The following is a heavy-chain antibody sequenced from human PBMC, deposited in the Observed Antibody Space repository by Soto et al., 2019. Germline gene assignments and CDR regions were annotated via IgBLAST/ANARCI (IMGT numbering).Heavy chain of an antibody. CDR3: XXXXXXXXXXXXHFDL. V-gene: IGHV4-39*01. Sequence: QLQLQESGPGLVKPSETLSLTCTVSGGSISSSNYYWGWIRQPPGKGLEWIGSIYYTGNTYYNPSLKSRVTISVXXXXXXXXXXXXXXXXXXXXXXXXXXXXXXXXXXXXHFDLWGRGTLVTVSS. CDR1: GGSISSSNYY. J-gene: IGHJ2*01. CDR2: IYYTGNT.